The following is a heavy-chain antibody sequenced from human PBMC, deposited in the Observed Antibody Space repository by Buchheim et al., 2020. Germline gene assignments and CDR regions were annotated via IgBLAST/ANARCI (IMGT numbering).Heavy chain of an antibody. J-gene: IGHJ4*02. D-gene: IGHD3-10*01. CDR2: IKEDGSEK. V-gene: IGHV3-7*01. CDR1: GFTFSTHW. CDR3: VRGVPFGGD. Sequence: EVHLVESGGGLVQPGGSLRLSCAASGFTFSTHWMHWGRHAPGKGLEWVANIKEDGSEKKYVGSVKGRFTISRDNAKNSLYLQMNNLRAEDTAVYCCVRGVPFGGDWGQGTL.